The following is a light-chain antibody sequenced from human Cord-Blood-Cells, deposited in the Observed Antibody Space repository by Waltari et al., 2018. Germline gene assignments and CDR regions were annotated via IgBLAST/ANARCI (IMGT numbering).Light chain of an antibody. J-gene: IGKJ1*01. CDR3: QQYGSSPWT. Sequence: EIVLTQSPGTLSLSPGERSTLSCRASQSVSSSYLAWYQQKPGQAPRLLIDGASSSATGIPDRFSGSGSGTDFTITISRQEPEDFAVYYCQQYGSSPWTFGQGTKVEIK. CDR1: QSVSSSY. V-gene: IGKV3-20*01. CDR2: GAS.